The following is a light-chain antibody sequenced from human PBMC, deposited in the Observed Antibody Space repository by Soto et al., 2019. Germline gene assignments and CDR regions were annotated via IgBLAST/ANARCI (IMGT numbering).Light chain of an antibody. CDR2: DAS. J-gene: IGKJ4*01. Sequence: DIEMTKSPPTLSASIGDRVTIACRASQSISMLLAWYQRKPGEAPKLLIYDASILETGVPSRFRGSGSGTEFTLTINSLQPDDFADYYCQQYSGYPLTFGGGTKVDIK. CDR1: QSISML. V-gene: IGKV1-5*01. CDR3: QQYSGYPLT.